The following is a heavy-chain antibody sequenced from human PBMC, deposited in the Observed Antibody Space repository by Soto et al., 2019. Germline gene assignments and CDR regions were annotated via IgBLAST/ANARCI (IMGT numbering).Heavy chain of an antibody. J-gene: IGHJ5*02. Sequence: QVHLAESGGGVVQPGMSLRLSCAASGFTFSTTGMHWVGQAPGKGLEWVAMISHDGGVQHYTDSVKGRFTISRDTSKNTLYLQMNSLRPEDTAIYHCAKDLYGAGWYNYFDPWGQGTLVTVSS. D-gene: IGHD6-19*01. CDR1: GFTFSTTG. V-gene: IGHV3-30*18. CDR3: AKDLYGAGWYNYFDP. CDR2: ISHDGGVQ.